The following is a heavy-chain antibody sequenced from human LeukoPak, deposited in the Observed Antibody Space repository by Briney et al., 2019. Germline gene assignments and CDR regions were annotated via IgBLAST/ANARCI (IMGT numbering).Heavy chain of an antibody. V-gene: IGHV3-74*01. J-gene: IGHJ3*02. CDR1: GLSFSIYW. CDR3: ARTGLLNSGSYGLHAFDI. D-gene: IGHD1-26*01. Sequence: GESLRLSCAASGLSFSIYWMHWVRQAPGKGLVWVSLTKDDGSTTIYADSVKGRFTISRDNAKNTVFLQMNSLRAEDTAVYYCARTGLLNSGSYGLHAFDIWGQGTMVTVSS. CDR2: TKDDGSTT.